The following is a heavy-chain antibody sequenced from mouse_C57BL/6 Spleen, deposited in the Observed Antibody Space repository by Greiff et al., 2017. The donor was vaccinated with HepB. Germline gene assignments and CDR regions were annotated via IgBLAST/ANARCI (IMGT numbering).Heavy chain of an antibody. CDR2: ISGGGGNT. J-gene: IGHJ4*01. CDR3: ARREITRAMDY. CDR1: GFTFSSYT. Sequence: EVMLVESGGGLVKPGGSLKLSCAASGFTFSSYTMSWVRQTPEKRLEWVATISGGGGNTYYPDSVKGRFTISRDNAKNTLYLQMSRLRYEDTALYYCARREITRAMDYWGQGTSVTVSS. D-gene: IGHD2-4*01. V-gene: IGHV5-9*01.